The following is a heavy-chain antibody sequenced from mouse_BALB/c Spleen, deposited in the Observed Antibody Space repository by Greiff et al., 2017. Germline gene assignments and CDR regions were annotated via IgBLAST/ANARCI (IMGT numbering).Heavy chain of an antibody. J-gene: IGHJ3*01. CDR1: GFTFSSYA. CDR3: ARGDYYDYEEWFAY. V-gene: IGHV5-6-5*01. D-gene: IGHD2-4*01. Sequence: EVKLQESGGGLVKPGGSLKLSCAASGFTFSSYAMSWVRQTPEKRLEWVASISSGGSTYYPDSVKGRFTISRDNARNILYLQMSSLRSEDTAMYYCARGDYYDYEEWFAYWGQGTLVTVSA. CDR2: ISSGGST.